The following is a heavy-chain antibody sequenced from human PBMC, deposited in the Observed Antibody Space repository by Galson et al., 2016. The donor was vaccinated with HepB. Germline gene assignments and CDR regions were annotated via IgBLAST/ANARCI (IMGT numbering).Heavy chain of an antibody. Sequence: SLRLSCAASGFTHTNYAMSWVRQAPGKGLEWVSSISSRGSYISYADAVEGRFTISRDNPRNSLYLQMNSLRAEDTAVYYCARDNYNPYDFWSGYYPNSHYYLDVWGKGTTVAVSS. D-gene: IGHD3-3*01. V-gene: IGHV3-21*03. J-gene: IGHJ6*03. CDR3: ARDNYNPYDFWSGYYPNSHYYLDV. CDR2: ISSRGSYI. CDR1: GFTHTNYA.